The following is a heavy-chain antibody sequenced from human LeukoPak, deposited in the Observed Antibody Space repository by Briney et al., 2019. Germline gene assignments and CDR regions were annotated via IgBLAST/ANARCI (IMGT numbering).Heavy chain of an antibody. CDR2: ISGSGDTT. CDR3: AKDRISTSGTVDY. Sequence: GGSLRLSCAATGFTFSSYAMTWVRQAPGKGLEWVSGISGSGDTTYYADSVKGRFTISRDDSKNTLYLQMNSLRAEDTAIYYCAKDRISTSGTVDYWGQGTLVTVSS. J-gene: IGHJ4*02. V-gene: IGHV3-23*01. D-gene: IGHD6-13*01. CDR1: GFTFSSYA.